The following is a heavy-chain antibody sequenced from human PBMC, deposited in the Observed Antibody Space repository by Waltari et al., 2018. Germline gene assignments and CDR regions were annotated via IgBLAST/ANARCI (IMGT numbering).Heavy chain of an antibody. V-gene: IGHV4-34*01. D-gene: IGHD6-13*01. CDR3: ARRAAIAATGPTYYMDV. CDR1: GGSFSGYY. J-gene: IGHJ6*03. Sequence: QVQLQQWGAGLLKPSETLSLTCAVYGGSFSGYYWGWIRQPPGKGLEWIGSIYHSGSTYYNPSLKSRVTISVDTSKNQFSLKLSSVTAADTAVYYCARRAAIAATGPTYYMDVWGKGTTVTVSS. CDR2: IYHSGST.